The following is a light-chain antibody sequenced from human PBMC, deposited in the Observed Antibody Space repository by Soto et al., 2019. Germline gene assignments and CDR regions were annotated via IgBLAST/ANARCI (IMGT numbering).Light chain of an antibody. J-gene: IGLJ1*01. CDR1: SSDVGGYNY. CDR3: SSYAGSSNV. CDR2: EVN. Sequence: SGLTQPPSASGSPGQSVSISCTGTSSDVGGYNYVSWYQQHPGKAPKLMIYEVNKRPSGVPDRFSGSKSGNTASLTVSGLQAEDEADYYCSSYAGSSNVFGTGTKFTVL. V-gene: IGLV2-8*01.